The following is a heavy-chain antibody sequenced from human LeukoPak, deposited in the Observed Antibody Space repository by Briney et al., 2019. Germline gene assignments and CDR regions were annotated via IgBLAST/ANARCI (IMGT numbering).Heavy chain of an antibody. J-gene: IGHJ4*02. Sequence: ASVKVSCKASGYTFTSYGLSWLRQAPGQGLEWMGWINPNSGGTNYAQKFQGRATMTRDTSISTAYMELSRLRSDDTAVYYCAREGVDWNHSVYYFDYWGQGTLASVSS. CDR3: AREGVDWNHSVYYFDY. V-gene: IGHV1-2*02. D-gene: IGHD1-1*01. CDR2: INPNSGGT. CDR1: GYTFTSYG.